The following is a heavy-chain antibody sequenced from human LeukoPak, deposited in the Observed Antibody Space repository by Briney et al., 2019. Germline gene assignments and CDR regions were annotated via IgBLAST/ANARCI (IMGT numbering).Heavy chain of an antibody. CDR1: GYSFTSYW. V-gene: IGHV5-51*01. Sequence: GESLKISCKGSGYSFTSYWIAWVRQMPGKSLEWMGIIYPGDSDSRYSPSFQGQVTISADRSISTVYLQWSSLRASDTAMYYCARPGAMDNYYYGMDVWGQGTTVTVSS. CDR3: ARPGAMDNYYYGMDV. J-gene: IGHJ6*02. D-gene: IGHD5-18*01. CDR2: IYPGDSDS.